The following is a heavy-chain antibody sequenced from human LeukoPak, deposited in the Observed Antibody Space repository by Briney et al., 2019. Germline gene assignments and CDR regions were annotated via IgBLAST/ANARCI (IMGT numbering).Heavy chain of an antibody. CDR2: IFHGVTT. Sequence: SETLSLTCTVSGSSINTPYYWAWIRPPPGEGLEWIGNIFHGVTTFYNPSLMNRVAISVDTSKNQFPLKLTSVTAADTAVYYCARDATIAAPLMSWGQGTLVIVSS. V-gene: IGHV4-38-2*02. D-gene: IGHD6-13*01. J-gene: IGHJ4*02. CDR1: GSSINTPYY. CDR3: ARDATIAAPLMS.